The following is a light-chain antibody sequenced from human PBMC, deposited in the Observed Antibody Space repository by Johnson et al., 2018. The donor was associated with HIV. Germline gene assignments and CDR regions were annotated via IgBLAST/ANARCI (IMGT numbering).Light chain of an antibody. CDR3: GTWDSSLSAHDYV. J-gene: IGLJ1*01. Sequence: QSVLTQPPSVYAAPGQKVTISCSGSNSNIGNNFVSWYQQFPGTASRLLIYENNKRPSGIPDRFSGSKSGTSATLGVTGLQTGDEADYYCGTWDSSLSAHDYVFVSGTKVTVL. V-gene: IGLV1-51*02. CDR1: NSNIGNNF. CDR2: ENN.